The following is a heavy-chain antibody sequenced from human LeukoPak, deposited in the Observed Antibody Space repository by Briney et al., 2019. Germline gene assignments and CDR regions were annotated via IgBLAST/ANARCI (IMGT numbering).Heavy chain of an antibody. CDR3: AKVYRRIAVAGPLLR. D-gene: IGHD6-19*01. CDR1: GFSFSVYW. V-gene: IGHV3-74*01. Sequence: GGSLRLSRAASGFSFSVYWMHWVRQAPGKGPVWVSRIKTDGSVTDYADFVKGRFTISRDNSKNTLYLQMNSLRAEDTAVYYCAKVYRRIAVAGPLLRWGQGTLVTVSS. CDR2: IKTDGSVT. J-gene: IGHJ4*02.